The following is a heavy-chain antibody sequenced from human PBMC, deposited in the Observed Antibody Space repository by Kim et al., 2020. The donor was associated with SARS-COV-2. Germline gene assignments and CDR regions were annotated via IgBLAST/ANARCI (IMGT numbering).Heavy chain of an antibody. CDR2: IYYSGST. J-gene: IGHJ1*01. Sequence: SETLSLTCTVSGGSISSYYWSWIRQPPGKGLEWIGYIYYSGSTNYNPSLKSRVTISVDTSKNQFSLKLSSVTAAATAVYFCARTEYYYDSSGYSSEYFQ. D-gene: IGHD3-22*01. V-gene: IGHV4-59*13. CDR1: GGSISSYY. CDR3: ARTEYYYDSSGYSSEYFQ.